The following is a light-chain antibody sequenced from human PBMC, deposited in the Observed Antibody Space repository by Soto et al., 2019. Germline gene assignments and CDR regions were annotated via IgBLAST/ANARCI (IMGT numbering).Light chain of an antibody. CDR3: KSYTSITTLWV. V-gene: IGLV2-14*01. CDR2: EVS. Sequence: QSALTQPASVSGSPGQSITISCSGTSSDVGGYNYVSWFQQYPGKVPRLIIYEVSNRPSGVSIRFSGSKSGNTASLTISGLQAEDEAEYYCKSYTSITTLWVFGTGTKLTVL. CDR1: SSDVGGYNY. J-gene: IGLJ1*01.